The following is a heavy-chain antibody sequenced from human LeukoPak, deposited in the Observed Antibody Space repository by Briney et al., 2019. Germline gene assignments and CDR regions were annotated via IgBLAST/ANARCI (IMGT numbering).Heavy chain of an antibody. V-gene: IGHV3-7*01. J-gene: IGHJ6*03. CDR3: ARARTRYYYYMDV. Sequence: GGSLRLSCVASGFTFTTYWMSWVRQAPGKGLEWVANIKQDGTEKYYVDSVKGRFTISRDNAKNSLYLQMNSLRAEDTAVYYCARARTRYYYYMDVWGKGTTVTVSS. CDR1: GFTFTTYW. CDR2: IKQDGTEK.